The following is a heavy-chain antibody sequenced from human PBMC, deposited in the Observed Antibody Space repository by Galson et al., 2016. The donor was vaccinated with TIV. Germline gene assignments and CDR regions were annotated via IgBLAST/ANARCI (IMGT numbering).Heavy chain of an antibody. CDR2: ISWNGGVV. J-gene: IGHJ6*03. CDR3: CKGSGDAPYYFYMDV. V-gene: IGHV3-9*01. D-gene: IGHD2-21*01. Sequence: SRRLSCAASGFTFDDYALHWVRRGPGKGLEWVSSISWNGGVVGYADSVKGRFTISRDNAKNSLYLQMSNLRTDDTAVYFCCKGSGDAPYYFYMDVWGEGTTVIVSS. CDR1: GFTFDDYA.